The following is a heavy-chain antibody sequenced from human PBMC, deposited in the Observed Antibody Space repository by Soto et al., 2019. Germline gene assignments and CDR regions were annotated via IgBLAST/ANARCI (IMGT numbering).Heavy chain of an antibody. CDR3: ARVGSYFFCFDY. CDR2: ISAYNGDT. V-gene: IGHV1-18*01. CDR1: GYTFTSYG. D-gene: IGHD1-26*01. Sequence: QVQLVQSGAEEKKPGASVKVSCKASGYTFTSYGLSWVRQAPGQGLEWMGWISAYNGDTNYAQKFQGRVTVTTDTSTSTAYMELRSLRSDDTAVYYCARVGSYFFCFDYWGQGTLVTVSS. J-gene: IGHJ4*02.